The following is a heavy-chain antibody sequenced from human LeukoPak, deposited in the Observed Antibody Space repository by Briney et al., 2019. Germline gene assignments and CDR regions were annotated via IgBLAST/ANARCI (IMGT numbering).Heavy chain of an antibody. CDR3: ARDPYNTILYRLAH. CDR2: ISADGQVT. CDR1: GFAFGTYA. V-gene: IGHV3-23*01. D-gene: IGHD3-10*01. J-gene: IGHJ4*02. Sequence: PGGSLRLSCAGSGFAFGTYAMSGFRQAPGMGLEWVSSISADGQVTYYADSVEGRFTVSRDNSKSTLYLQLNSLRAEDTATYYCARDPYNTILYRLAHWGQGTLVTVSS.